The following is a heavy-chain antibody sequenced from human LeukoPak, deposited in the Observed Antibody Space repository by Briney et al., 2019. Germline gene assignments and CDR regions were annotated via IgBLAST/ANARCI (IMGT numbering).Heavy chain of an antibody. J-gene: IGHJ4*02. V-gene: IGHV1-69*13. D-gene: IGHD5-24*01. Sequence: SVTVSCKASGGTFSSYAISWVRQAPGQGLEWMGGIIPIFGTANYAQKFQGRVTITADESTSTAYMELSSLRSEDTAVYYCARVRRDGYTHFDYWGQGTLVTVSS. CDR2: IIPIFGTA. CDR1: GGTFSSYA. CDR3: ARVRRDGYTHFDY.